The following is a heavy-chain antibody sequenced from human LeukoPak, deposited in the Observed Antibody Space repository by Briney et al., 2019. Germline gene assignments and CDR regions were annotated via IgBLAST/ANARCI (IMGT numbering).Heavy chain of an antibody. CDR1: GFTFSSYS. Sequence: GGSLRLSCAASGFTFSSYSMNWVRQAPGKGLEWVSHISTSSGTIYYADSVKGRFTISRDNAKNSLYLQMNSLRDEDTAVYYCARVLRGAFDIWGQGTMVTVCS. CDR2: ISTSSGTI. D-gene: IGHD3-10*01. CDR3: ARVLRGAFDI. J-gene: IGHJ3*02. V-gene: IGHV3-48*02.